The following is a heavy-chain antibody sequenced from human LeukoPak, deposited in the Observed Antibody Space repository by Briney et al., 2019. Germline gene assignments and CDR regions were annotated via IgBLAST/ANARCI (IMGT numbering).Heavy chain of an antibody. J-gene: IGHJ4*02. V-gene: IGHV4-34*01. CDR1: GGSFSGYY. D-gene: IGHD3-3*02. CDR2: INQSGST. Sequence: SETLSLTCAVYGGSFSGYYWNWIRQPPGKGLEWIGEINQSGSTNYNPSLKSRVTISFDASKNQFSLKLSSVTAADTAVYYCARGRAFFDWGQGTLVTVSS. CDR3: ARGRAFFD.